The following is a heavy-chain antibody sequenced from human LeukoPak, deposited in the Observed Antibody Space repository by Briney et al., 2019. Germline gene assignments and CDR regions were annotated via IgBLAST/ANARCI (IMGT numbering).Heavy chain of an antibody. Sequence: GGSLRLSCAASGFTFSRYTMNWVRQAPGKGLEWVSHISTSGSAMYYADSVKGRFTISRDNAKDSLYLQMNSLRDEDTAVYYCASSGSYRFDYWGQGTLVTVSS. V-gene: IGHV3-48*02. J-gene: IGHJ4*02. D-gene: IGHD1-26*01. CDR2: ISTSGSAM. CDR1: GFTFSRYT. CDR3: ASSGSYRFDY.